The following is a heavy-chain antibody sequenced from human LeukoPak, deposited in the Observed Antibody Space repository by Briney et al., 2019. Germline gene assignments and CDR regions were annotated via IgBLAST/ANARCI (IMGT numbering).Heavy chain of an antibody. CDR2: INYSSST. V-gene: IGHV4-39*01. CDR1: GDSFRSTSYG. D-gene: IGHD3-10*01. CDR3: VRQPSTFGISHDYVDL. Sequence: PSETLSLTCTLSGDSFRSTSYGWGWVRQPPGKGLEWIATINYSSSTYYNPSVLSRFSISVDPSTNKFSLTLTSVTPAATSVYYCVRQPSTFGISHDYVDLWGQGILVIVSS. J-gene: IGHJ4*02.